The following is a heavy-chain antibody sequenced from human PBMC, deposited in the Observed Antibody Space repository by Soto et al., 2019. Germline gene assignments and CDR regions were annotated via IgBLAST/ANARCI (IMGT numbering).Heavy chain of an antibody. V-gene: IGHV3-30-3*01. J-gene: IGHJ3*02. D-gene: IGHD3-3*01. CDR2: ISYDGSNK. CDR1: GFTFSSYA. Sequence: RLSCAASGFTFSSYAMHWVRQAPGKGLEWVAVISYDGSNKYYADSVKGRFTISRDNSKNTLYLQMNSLRAEDTAVYYCARESLITIFGVVIRGGHAFDIWGQGTMVTVSS. CDR3: ARESLITIFGVVIRGGHAFDI.